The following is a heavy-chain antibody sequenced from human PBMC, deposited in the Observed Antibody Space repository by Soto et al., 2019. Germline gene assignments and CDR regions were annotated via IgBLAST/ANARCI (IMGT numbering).Heavy chain of an antibody. CDR2: ISSSGSIR. V-gene: IGHV3-48*03. CDR1: GFTYGAYE. D-gene: IGHD3-10*01. CDR3: ARDLRTLDRGVTYGMDV. J-gene: IGHJ6*02. Sequence: EVQLVESGGGLVQPGGSLRLSCAVSGFTYGAYEMNWVRQAPGKGLEWVSYISSSGSIRYYADSVQGRFTISRDNANNSLDLQMNSLRAEDTAVYYWARDLRTLDRGVTYGMDVWGQGTTVTVSS.